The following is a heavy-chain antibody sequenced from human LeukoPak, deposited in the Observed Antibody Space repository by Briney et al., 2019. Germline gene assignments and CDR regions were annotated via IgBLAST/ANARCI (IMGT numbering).Heavy chain of an antibody. Sequence: SETLSLTCAVYGESFVGYYWAWIRQPPGKGLEWIGEIDCTGSTNYNPSLKSRMKMSVDTSKNQFSVNLNSVTAADTAFYYCARRRIPATITGSKLSSRFDTWGQGTLVTVSS. CDR2: IDCTGST. D-gene: IGHD5-12*01. CDR3: ARRRIPATITGSKLSSRFDT. CDR1: GESFVGYY. V-gene: IGHV4-34*01. J-gene: IGHJ1*01.